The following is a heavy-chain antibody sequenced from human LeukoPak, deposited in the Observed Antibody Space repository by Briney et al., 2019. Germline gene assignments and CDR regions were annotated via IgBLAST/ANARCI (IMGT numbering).Heavy chain of an antibody. CDR3: AGYSYGVRPS. CDR1: GDSFSSNSAA. D-gene: IGHD5-18*01. Sequence: TSQTLSLTCVISGDSFSSNSAAWNWIRQSPSRGLEWLGRTYYRSKWYNDYAVSVKSRITINPDTSKNQFSLHLNSVTPEDTAVYYCAGYSYGVRPSWGQGTLVTVSS. CDR2: TYYRSKWYN. V-gene: IGHV6-1*01. J-gene: IGHJ5*02.